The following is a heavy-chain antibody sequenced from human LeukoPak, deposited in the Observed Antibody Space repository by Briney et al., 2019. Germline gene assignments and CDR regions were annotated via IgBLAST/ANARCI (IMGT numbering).Heavy chain of an antibody. V-gene: IGHV4-59*08. CDR2: ISYSGST. J-gene: IGHJ4*02. CDR1: GGSISGYY. CDR3: ARHGSVWSFDY. D-gene: IGHD6-19*01. Sequence: PSETLSLTCTVSGGSISGYYWSWIRQPPGKGLEWIGYISYSGSTNYNPSLKSRVSMSVDTSKNQFSLNLRSLTAADTAVYYCARHGSVWSFDYWGQGTLITVSS.